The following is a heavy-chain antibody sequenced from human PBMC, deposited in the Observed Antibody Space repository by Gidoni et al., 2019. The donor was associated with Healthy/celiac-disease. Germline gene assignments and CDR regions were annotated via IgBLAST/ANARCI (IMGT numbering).Heavy chain of an antibody. J-gene: IGHJ3*02. CDR1: GGTFSSYA. Sequence: QVQLVQSGAEVKKPGSSVKVSCKASGGTFSSYAISWVRQAPGQGLEWMGGIIPIFGTANYAQKFQGRVTITADKSTSTAYMELSSLRSEDTAVYYCARDRVGRRYSSSWYPLVGAFDIWGQGTMVTVSS. V-gene: IGHV1-69*06. CDR3: ARDRVGRRYSSSWYPLVGAFDI. D-gene: IGHD6-13*01. CDR2: IIPIFGTA.